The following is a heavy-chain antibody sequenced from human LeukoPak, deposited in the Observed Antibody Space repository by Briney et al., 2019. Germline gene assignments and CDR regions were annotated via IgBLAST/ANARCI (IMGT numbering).Heavy chain of an antibody. CDR1: GGSISNYY. CDR2: MYYSGST. CDR3: ASSRPLGSNNDYFTPFDY. V-gene: IGHV4-59*01. Sequence: SETLSLTCTVSGGSISNYYWSWIRQPPGKGLEWIGYMYYSGSTYYNPSLKSRVTISVDTSKNQFSLKLSSVTAADTAVYYCASSRPLGSNNDYFTPFDYWGQGTLVTVSS. D-gene: IGHD3-16*01. J-gene: IGHJ4*02.